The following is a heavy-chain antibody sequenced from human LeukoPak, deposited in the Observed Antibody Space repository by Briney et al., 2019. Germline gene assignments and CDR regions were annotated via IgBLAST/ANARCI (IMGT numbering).Heavy chain of an antibody. J-gene: IGHJ4*02. CDR3: ATGNQWLAFDY. Sequence: PGGSLRLSCAASGFTLSTYWMHWVRQAPGKGLVWVSRINSDGSTTTYADSVEGRFTISRDNAKNTLYLQMNSLRAEDTAVYYCATGNQWLAFDYWGQGTLVTVSS. CDR2: INSDGSTT. D-gene: IGHD6-19*01. V-gene: IGHV3-74*01. CDR1: GFTLSTYW.